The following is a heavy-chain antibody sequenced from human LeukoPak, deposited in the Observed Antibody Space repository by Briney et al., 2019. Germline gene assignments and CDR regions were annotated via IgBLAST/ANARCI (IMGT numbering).Heavy chain of an antibody. J-gene: IGHJ4*02. CDR2: IKSKTDGGTT. CDR1: GFTFSNAW. D-gene: IGHD3-3*01. Sequence: GGSLRLSCAASGFTFSNAWMSWVRQAPGKGLEWVGRIKSKTDGGTTDYAAPVKGRFTISRDDSKNTLYLQMNSLKTEDTAVYYCNYHDFWSGYYSNDYWDQGTLVTVSS. V-gene: IGHV3-15*01. CDR3: NYHDFWSGYYSNDY.